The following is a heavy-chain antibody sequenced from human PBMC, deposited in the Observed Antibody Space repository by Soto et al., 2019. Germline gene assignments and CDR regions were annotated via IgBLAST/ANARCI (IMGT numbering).Heavy chain of an antibody. J-gene: IGHJ5*02. CDR3: ARGRRWDDYGDYEPRYNWFDP. D-gene: IGHD4-17*01. V-gene: IGHV4-39*07. CDR2: IYYNGIT. CDR1: GDSVDQRNYY. Sequence: SETLSLTCSVSGDSVDQRNYYWTWIRQRPGKGLEWLGNIYYNGITFYNSSLKSRVTISVDTSKNQFSLKVSSVTAADTAMYYGARGRRWDDYGDYEPRYNWFDPWGQGTLVTVSS.